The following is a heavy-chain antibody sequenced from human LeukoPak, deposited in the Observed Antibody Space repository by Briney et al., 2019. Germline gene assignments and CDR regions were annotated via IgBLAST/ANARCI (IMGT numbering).Heavy chain of an antibody. CDR3: ASLSGYSGSNTGGY. D-gene: IGHD1-26*01. J-gene: IGHJ4*02. CDR1: GFTFNSYW. CDR2: IQQDGSEK. Sequence: GGSLRLSCVASGFTFNSYWMSWVRQAPGKGLEWVANIQQDGSEKYYVDSVKGRFTISRDNAKNSLYLQMNSLRAEDTALYYCASLSGYSGSNTGGYWGQGTLVTVSS. V-gene: IGHV3-7*03.